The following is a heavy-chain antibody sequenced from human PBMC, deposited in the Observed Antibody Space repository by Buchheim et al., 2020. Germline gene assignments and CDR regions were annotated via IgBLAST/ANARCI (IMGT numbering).Heavy chain of an antibody. CDR3: ARGRGYSYGSGGRAHYFYYGMDV. D-gene: IGHD5-18*01. CDR1: GGSFGDYY. Sequence: QVQPQQWGAGLLKPSETLALTCAVSGGSFGDYYWSWIRQPPGKGLEWIGEINHRGSSNNNPSLESRVTISVDTSKNQFSLQLSSVTAADTAVYYCARGRGYSYGSGGRAHYFYYGMDVWGQGTT. CDR2: INHRGSS. V-gene: IGHV4-34*01. J-gene: IGHJ6*02.